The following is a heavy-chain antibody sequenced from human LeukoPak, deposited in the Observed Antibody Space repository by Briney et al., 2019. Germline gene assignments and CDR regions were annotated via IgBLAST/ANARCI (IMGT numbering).Heavy chain of an antibody. Sequence: SETLSLTCTVSGGSISSSYYWGWIRQPPGKGLEWIGRIYTSGSTNYNPSLKSRVTISVDTSKNQFSLKLSSVTAADTAVYYCARGPGRRVVVAPNFDYWGQGTLVTVSS. CDR2: IYTSGST. CDR3: ARGPGRRVVVAPNFDY. V-gene: IGHV4-4*08. CDR1: GGSISSSYY. D-gene: IGHD2-15*01. J-gene: IGHJ4*02.